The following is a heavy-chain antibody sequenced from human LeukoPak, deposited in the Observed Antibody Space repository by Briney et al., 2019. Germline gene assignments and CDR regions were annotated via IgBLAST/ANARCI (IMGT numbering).Heavy chain of an antibody. CDR2: IYSGGRT. J-gene: IGHJ3*02. D-gene: IGHD2-15*01. V-gene: IGHV3-66*01. CDR1: GFTVDSNY. Sequence: GGSLRLSCAASGFTVDSNYMSWVRQAPGKGLEWVSVIYSGGRTYYADSVKGRFTISRDNSKNTVYLQMNRLRAEDTAVYYCASPSGLDAFDIWGQGTMVTVSP. CDR3: ASPSGLDAFDI.